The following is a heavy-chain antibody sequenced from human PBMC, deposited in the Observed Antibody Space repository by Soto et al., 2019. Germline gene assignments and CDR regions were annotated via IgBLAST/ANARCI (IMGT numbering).Heavy chain of an antibody. CDR3: ARDIGVRYFDP. CDR2: MNPNSSNT. V-gene: IGHV1-8*01. J-gene: IGHJ5*02. CDR1: GYTFTRYD. D-gene: IGHD3-9*01. Sequence: ASVKVSCKASGYTFTRYDINSVRQAPGQGLEWMGWMNPNSSNTGYAQKFQGRVTMTMNTSISTAYMELSSLRSEDTAVYYCARDIGVRYFDPWGQGTLVTVSS.